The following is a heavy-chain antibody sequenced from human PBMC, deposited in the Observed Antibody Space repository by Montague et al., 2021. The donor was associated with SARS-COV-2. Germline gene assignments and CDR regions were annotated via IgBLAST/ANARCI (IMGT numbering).Heavy chain of an antibody. D-gene: IGHD6-19*01. CDR2: IHYSGNT. Sequence: SETPSLTCSASGGSISSSSYYWDWIRQPPGKGLEWIGSIHYSGNTYSNPSLEIPVTISADTSNNQFSMKLISVTAADTAVYFCARRESGWLDAFDIWGRGTMVTVSS. CDR3: ARRESGWLDAFDI. V-gene: IGHV4-39*01. J-gene: IGHJ3*02. CDR1: GGSISSSSYY.